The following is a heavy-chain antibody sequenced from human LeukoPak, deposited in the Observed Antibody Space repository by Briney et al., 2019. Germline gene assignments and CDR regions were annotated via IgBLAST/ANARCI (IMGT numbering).Heavy chain of an antibody. CDR3: ARGISGSYTADY. Sequence: ASVKVSCKASGRTFSSYAISWVRQAPGQGLEWMGGIIPIFGTANYAQKFQGRVTITTDESTSTAYMDLSSLRSEDTAVYYCARGISGSYTADYWGQGTLVTVSS. CDR2: IIPIFGTA. V-gene: IGHV1-69*05. J-gene: IGHJ4*02. D-gene: IGHD1-26*01. CDR1: GRTFSSYA.